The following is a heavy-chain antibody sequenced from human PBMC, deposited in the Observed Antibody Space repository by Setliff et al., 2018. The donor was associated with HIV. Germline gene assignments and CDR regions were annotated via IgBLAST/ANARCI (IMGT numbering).Heavy chain of an antibody. D-gene: IGHD3-22*01. J-gene: IGHJ3*02. V-gene: IGHV5-51*01. Sequence: GESLKISCKGSGYSFTTYWIGWVRQMPGKGLEWMGIIYPGDSDTRHSPSFQGQVTISADKSISTAYLQWSSLKASDTAMYYCARLRDSSGYYYVGGAFDIWGQGTMVTV. CDR1: GYSFTTYW. CDR3: ARLRDSSGYYYVGGAFDI. CDR2: IYPGDSDT.